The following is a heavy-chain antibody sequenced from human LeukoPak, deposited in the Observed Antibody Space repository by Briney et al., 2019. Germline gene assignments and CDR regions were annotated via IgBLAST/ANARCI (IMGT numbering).Heavy chain of an antibody. J-gene: IGHJ4*02. V-gene: IGHV3-30*04. D-gene: IGHD6-13*01. CDR1: GFTFSSYA. CDR2: ISYDGSNK. CDR3: AGSRQLAPIDY. Sequence: GGSLRLSCAASGFTFSSYAMHWVRQAPGKGLEWVAVISYDGSNKYYADSVKGRFTISRDNSKNTLYLQMNSLRAEDTAVYYGAGSRQLAPIDYWGQGTLVTVSS.